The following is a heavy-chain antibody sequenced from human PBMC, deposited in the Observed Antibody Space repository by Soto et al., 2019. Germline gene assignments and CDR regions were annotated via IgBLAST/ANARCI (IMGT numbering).Heavy chain of an antibody. J-gene: IGHJ4*02. D-gene: IGHD2-8*02. Sequence: ASVMVSCKASGYTFTSYDINWVRQATGQGLEWMGWMNPNSGNTGYAQKFQGRVTMTRNTSISTAYMELSSLRSEDTAVYYCARAAKNQPYGAPGYWGQGTLVTVSS. V-gene: IGHV1-8*01. CDR2: MNPNSGNT. CDR3: ARAAKNQPYGAPGY. CDR1: GYTFTSYD.